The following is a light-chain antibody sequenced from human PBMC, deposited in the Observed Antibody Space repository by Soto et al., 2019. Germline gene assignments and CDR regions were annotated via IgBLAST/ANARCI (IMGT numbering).Light chain of an antibody. J-gene: IGLJ3*02. CDR2: NNN. Sequence: QSVLTQPPSASGTPGQRVTISCSGSRSNIESNTVNWYQQLPGTAPKLLIFNNNQWPSGVPDRFSGSKSGTSASLVISGLQSGDEADYYCAAWDDSLNGWVFGGGTKLTVL. CDR3: AAWDDSLNGWV. V-gene: IGLV1-44*01. CDR1: RSNIESNT.